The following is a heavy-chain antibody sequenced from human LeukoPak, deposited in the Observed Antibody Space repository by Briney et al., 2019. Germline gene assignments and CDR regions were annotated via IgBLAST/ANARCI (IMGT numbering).Heavy chain of an antibody. CDR2: TVGRGSTT. Sequence: SGGSLRLSCAASGLTFSNYAMTWVRQAPGKGLEWVSSTVGRGSTTYYADSVKGRFTISRDNSKNTLYLQMNSLRAEDTAMYYCAKDPNGDYVGAFDNWGQGTMVTVSS. CDR1: GLTFSNYA. CDR3: AKDPNGDYVGAFDN. V-gene: IGHV3-23*01. J-gene: IGHJ3*02. D-gene: IGHD4-17*01.